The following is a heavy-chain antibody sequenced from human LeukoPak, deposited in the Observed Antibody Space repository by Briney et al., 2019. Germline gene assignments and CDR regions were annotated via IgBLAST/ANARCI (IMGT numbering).Heavy chain of an antibody. Sequence: PGESLKISCKGSGYSFTSYWIGWVRQMPGKGLGWMGIIYPGDSDTKYSPSFQGQVTISADKSISTAYLQWSSLKASDTAMYYCARRRDLYSGSYYPFDYWGQGTLVTVSS. CDR3: ARRRDLYSGSYYPFDY. J-gene: IGHJ4*02. CDR1: GYSFTSYW. D-gene: IGHD1-26*01. CDR2: IYPGDSDT. V-gene: IGHV5-51*01.